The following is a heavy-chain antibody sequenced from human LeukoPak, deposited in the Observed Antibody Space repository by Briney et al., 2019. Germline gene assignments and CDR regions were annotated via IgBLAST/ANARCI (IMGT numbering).Heavy chain of an antibody. CDR3: AKDSDTAMVMGEHFDY. Sequence: GGSLRLACAAPKFTFSTSALSWVRQAPGRGLEWVSGISGSGAKAYYSDSVKGRFTISRDNSKNTLYLQMNSLRAEDTAVYYCAKDSDTAMVMGEHFDYWGQGTLVTVSS. CDR2: ISGSGAKA. V-gene: IGHV3-23*01. J-gene: IGHJ4*02. CDR1: KFTFSTSA. D-gene: IGHD5-18*01.